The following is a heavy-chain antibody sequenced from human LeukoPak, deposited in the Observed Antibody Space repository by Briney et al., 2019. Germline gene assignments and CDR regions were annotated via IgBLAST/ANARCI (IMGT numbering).Heavy chain of an antibody. J-gene: IGHJ6*02. D-gene: IGHD2-15*01. CDR1: GFTFSSYA. CDR3: AKGELVDYGMDV. Sequence: GGSLRLSCAASGFTFSSYAMHWVRQAPGKGLEWVAVMSYDGGHKYYADSVKGRFTISRDNSKNTLYLQMNSLRAEDTAVYYCAKGELVDYGMDVWGQGTTVTVSS. V-gene: IGHV3-30*18. CDR2: MSYDGGHK.